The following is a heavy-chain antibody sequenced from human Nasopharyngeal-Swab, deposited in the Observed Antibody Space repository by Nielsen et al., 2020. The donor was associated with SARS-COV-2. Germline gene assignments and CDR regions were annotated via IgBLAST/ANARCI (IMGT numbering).Heavy chain of an antibody. J-gene: IGHJ6*02. CDR3: ARGYCSGGSCYSDYYYGMDV. V-gene: IGHV4-61*02. CDR2: IYTSGST. D-gene: IGHD2-15*01. Sequence: WIRQPPGKGLEWIGRIYTSGSTNYNPSLKSRVTISVDTSKNQSSLKLSSVTAADTAVYYCARGYCSGGSCYSDYYYGMDVWGQGTTVTVSS.